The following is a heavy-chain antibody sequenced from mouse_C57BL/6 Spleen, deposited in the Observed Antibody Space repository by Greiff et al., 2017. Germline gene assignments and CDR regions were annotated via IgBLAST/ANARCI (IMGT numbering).Heavy chain of an antibody. CDR1: GFSLTSYG. V-gene: IGHV2-6*03. D-gene: IGHD2-5*01. J-gene: IGHJ3*01. CDR3: ARPYSNYLAWFAY. Sequence: QVQLQQSGPGLVAPSQSLSITCTVSGFSLTSYGVHWVRQPPGKGLEWLVVIWSDGSTTYNSALKSRLSISKDNSKSQVFLKMNSLQTDDTAMYYCARPYSNYLAWFAYWGQGTLVTVSA. CDR2: IWSDGST.